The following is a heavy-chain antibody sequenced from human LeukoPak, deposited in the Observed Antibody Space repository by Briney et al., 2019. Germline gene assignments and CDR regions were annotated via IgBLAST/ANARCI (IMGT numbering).Heavy chain of an antibody. Sequence: GGSLRLSCAASGFTFNNFPMSWFGQAPGKGLEWVSAITGSGDTTYYADSVKGRFTISRDNSKSTLYLQMNSLRAEDTAIYYCAKDRGYWGQGTLVTVSS. CDR3: AKDRGY. J-gene: IGHJ4*02. CDR1: GFTFNNFP. CDR2: ITGSGDTT. V-gene: IGHV3-23*01.